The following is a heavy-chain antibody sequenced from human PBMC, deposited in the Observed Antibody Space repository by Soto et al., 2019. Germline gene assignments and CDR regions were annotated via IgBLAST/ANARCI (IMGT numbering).Heavy chain of an antibody. J-gene: IGHJ4*02. Sequence: GEFLRVSCSGSGDTCSTYCSAWVLKMHGKGLEWMGIIYPGDSDTKYSPAFQCQVTISADKAINTAYLQWTSLQASHTAMYYCDPKFAPAFFDSWGQGTLVTVSS. D-gene: IGHD3-10*01. CDR2: IYPGDSDT. CDR3: DPKFAPAFFDS. V-gene: IGHV5-51*01. CDR1: GDTCSTYC.